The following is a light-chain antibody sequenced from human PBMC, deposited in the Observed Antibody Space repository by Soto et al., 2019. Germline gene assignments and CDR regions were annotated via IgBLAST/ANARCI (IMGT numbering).Light chain of an antibody. CDR2: GSS. V-gene: IGKV3-15*01. CDR3: QQYDNWPPGT. J-gene: IGKJ1*01. Sequence: EIVMTQSPATLSVSPEERVTLSSRASQSVSANLSCYQQKPGQAPRLLVYGSSTRATGIPARFSGGGSGTEFTLTISSLQSQEFAVYYCQQYDNWPPGTFGQGTKVEIK. CDR1: QSVSAN.